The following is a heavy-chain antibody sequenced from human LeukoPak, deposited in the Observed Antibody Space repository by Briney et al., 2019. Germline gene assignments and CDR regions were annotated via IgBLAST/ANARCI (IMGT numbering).Heavy chain of an antibody. J-gene: IGHJ6*02. D-gene: IGHD3-10*01. Sequence: PGGSLRLSCTASGFTFSSYAMHWVRQAPGKGLEWVALMSYDGDNKYYADSVKGRFTISRDNSKNTLYLQMNSLRAEDTSVYYCARDRYYYGSGTPRGIYYYYGMDVWGQGTTVTVS. CDR3: ARDRYYYGSGTPRGIYYYYGMDV. CDR1: GFTFSSYA. CDR2: MSYDGDNK. V-gene: IGHV3-30-3*01.